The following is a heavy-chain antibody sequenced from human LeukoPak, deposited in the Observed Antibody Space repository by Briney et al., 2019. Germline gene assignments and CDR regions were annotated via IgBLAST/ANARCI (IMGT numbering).Heavy chain of an antibody. Sequence: PGGSLRLSCAASGFAFSDHYMDWVRQAPGGGLEWVGRSRNKPNDYTTEYAASAKGRFTISRDDSKNSVYLQMNSLKTEDTAVYYCARSDSSGYLSDYWGQGTLVTVSS. CDR2: SRNKPNDYTT. CDR3: ARSDSSGYLSDY. V-gene: IGHV3-72*01. D-gene: IGHD3-22*01. J-gene: IGHJ4*02. CDR1: GFAFSDHY.